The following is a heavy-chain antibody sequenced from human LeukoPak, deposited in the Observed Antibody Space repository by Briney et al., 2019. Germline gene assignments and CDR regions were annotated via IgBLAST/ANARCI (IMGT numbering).Heavy chain of an antibody. Sequence: GGSLRLSCAASGFTFSSYSMNWVRQAPGKGLEWVSSISSSSSYIYYADSVKGRFTISRDNSKNTLYLQMNSLRAEDTAVYYCAKITGYSSSWYSPDYWGQGTLVTVSS. J-gene: IGHJ4*02. CDR3: AKITGYSSSWYSPDY. V-gene: IGHV3-21*01. CDR1: GFTFSSYS. D-gene: IGHD6-13*01. CDR2: ISSSSSYI.